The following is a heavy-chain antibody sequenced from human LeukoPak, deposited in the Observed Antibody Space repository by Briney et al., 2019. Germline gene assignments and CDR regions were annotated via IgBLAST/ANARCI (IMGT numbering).Heavy chain of an antibody. CDR2: INTDGSST. Sequence: GGSLRLSCAVSGLTFSNYWMHWVRQAPGKGLVWVSRINTDGSSTSYADSVKGRFTISRDNAKDTLHLQMSSLRAEDSAVYYCISSSPSFDHWGQGTLVTVSS. J-gene: IGHJ4*02. V-gene: IGHV3-74*01. CDR1: GLTFSNYW. CDR3: ISSSPSFDH.